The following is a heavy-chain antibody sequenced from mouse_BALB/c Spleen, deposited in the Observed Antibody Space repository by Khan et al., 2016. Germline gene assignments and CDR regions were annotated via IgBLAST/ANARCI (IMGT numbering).Heavy chain of an antibody. CDR2: ISSGGSYI. CDR3: TRDRGSGYGISLFAY. Sequence: EVQLQESGGGLVKPGGSLKLSCAASGFTFSTYTMSWVRQTPEKRLEWVAAISSGGSYIYYPDSVKGRSTISRDNAKNTLYLQMSSLKSEDTAMYYCTRDRGSGYGISLFAYWGQGTLVTVSA. CDR1: GFTFSTYT. D-gene: IGHD1-2*01. J-gene: IGHJ3*01. V-gene: IGHV5-6-4*01.